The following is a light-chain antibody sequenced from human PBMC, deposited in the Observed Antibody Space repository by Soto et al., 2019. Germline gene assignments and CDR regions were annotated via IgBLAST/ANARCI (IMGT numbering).Light chain of an antibody. V-gene: IGLV1-44*01. Sequence: QSVLTQPPSASGTPGQRVTISCSGSSSNIGRNTVDWYRQLPGTAPKLLIYSNNQRPSGVPDRFSGSKSGTSASLAISGLQSDDEADYYCAAWDDSLSESYVFVTGTKVTVL. J-gene: IGLJ1*01. CDR3: AAWDDSLSESYV. CDR2: SNN. CDR1: SSNIGRNT.